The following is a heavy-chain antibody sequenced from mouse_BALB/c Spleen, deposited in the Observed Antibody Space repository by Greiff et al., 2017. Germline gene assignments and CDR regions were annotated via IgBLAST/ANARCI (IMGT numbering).Heavy chain of an antibody. CDR2: INPGSGGT. CDR3: ARTRFAY. J-gene: IGHJ3*01. Sequence: QVQLQQPGAELVRPGTSVKVSCKASGYAFTNYLIEWVKQRPGQGLEWIGVINPGSGGTNYNEKFKGKATLTADKSSSTAYMQLSSLTSDDSAVFFCARTRFAYWGQGTLVTVSA. CDR1: GYAFTNYL. V-gene: IGHV1-54*01.